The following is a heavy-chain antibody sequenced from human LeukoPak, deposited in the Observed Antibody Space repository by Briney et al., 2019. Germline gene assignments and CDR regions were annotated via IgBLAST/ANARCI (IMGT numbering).Heavy chain of an antibody. CDR2: IYYSGST. V-gene: IGHV4-39*07. J-gene: IGHJ5*02. CDR3: ARSESITIFGVVIPRRHWFDP. CDR1: GGSISSSSYY. Sequence: PSETLSLTCTVSGGSISSSSYYWGWIRQPPGKGLEWIGSIYYSGSTYYNPSLKSRVTISVDTSKNQFSLKLSSVTAADTAVYYCARSESITIFGVVIPRRHWFDPWGQGTLVTVSS. D-gene: IGHD3-3*01.